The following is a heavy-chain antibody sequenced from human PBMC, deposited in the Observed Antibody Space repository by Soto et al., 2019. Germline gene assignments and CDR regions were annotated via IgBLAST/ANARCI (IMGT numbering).Heavy chain of an antibody. CDR2: IWYDGSNK. CDR3: ARAGDGGKYYYYSYGMDV. J-gene: IGHJ6*02. CDR1: GFTFSSYG. Sequence: QVQLVESGGGVVQPGRSLRLSCAASGFTFSSYGMHWVRQAPGKGLEWVAVIWYDGSNKYYADSVKGRFTISRDNSKNTLYLQMNSLRAEDTAVYYCARAGDGGKYYYYSYGMDVWGPGTTVTVSS. D-gene: IGHD2-15*01. V-gene: IGHV3-33*01.